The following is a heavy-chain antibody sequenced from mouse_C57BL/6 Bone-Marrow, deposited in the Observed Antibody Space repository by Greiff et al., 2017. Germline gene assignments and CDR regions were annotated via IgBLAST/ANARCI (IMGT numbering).Heavy chain of an antibody. V-gene: IGHV1-39*01. Sequence: EVQLQQSGPGLVKPGASVKISCTASGYSFTDYTMNWVKQRHGKGLEWIGVINPNYGTTSYTQKFKGKATMTVDPSSSTAYMLRNSLTAEDSAVYDWANGYDVVLGYWGQGTLVTVSA. D-gene: IGHD2-2*01. J-gene: IGHJ3*01. CDR1: GYSFTDYT. CDR2: INPNYGTT. CDR3: ANGYDVVLGY.